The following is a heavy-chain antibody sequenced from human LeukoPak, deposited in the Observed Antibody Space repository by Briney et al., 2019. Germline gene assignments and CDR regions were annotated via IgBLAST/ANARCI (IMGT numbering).Heavy chain of an antibody. Sequence: SVKVSCKASGGTFSSYAISWVRQAPGQGLEWMGGIIPILGIANYAQKFQGRVTITADKSTSTAYMELSSLRSEDTAVYYCAREGRYSSSSTYFDYWGQGTLVTVSS. CDR1: GGTFSSYA. CDR3: AREGRYSSSSTYFDY. J-gene: IGHJ4*02. D-gene: IGHD6-6*01. CDR2: IIPILGIA. V-gene: IGHV1-69*04.